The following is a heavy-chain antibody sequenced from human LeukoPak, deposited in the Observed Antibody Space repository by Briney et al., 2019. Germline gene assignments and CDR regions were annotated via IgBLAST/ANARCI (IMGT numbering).Heavy chain of an antibody. D-gene: IGHD2-2*01. V-gene: IGHV4-34*01. CDR2: IHYSETT. CDR3: ARGPTYQPIDF. CDR1: GGSFSGYY. J-gene: IGHJ4*02. Sequence: PSETLSLTCAVYGGSFSGYYWGWLRQPPGKGRGWVASIHYSETTYYKPSLKRRGTIYVETSKTHFSLKLSSVTAADTAVYYCARGPTYQPIDFWGQGTLVTASS.